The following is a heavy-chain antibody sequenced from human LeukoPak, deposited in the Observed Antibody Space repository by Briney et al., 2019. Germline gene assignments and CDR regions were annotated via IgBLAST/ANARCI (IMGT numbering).Heavy chain of an antibody. V-gene: IGHV4-34*01. D-gene: IGHD4-17*01. J-gene: IGHJ4*02. CDR3: ATHTVTNDY. CDR2: INHRGST. CDR1: GGSFSGYY. Sequence: SETLSLTCAVYGGSFSGYYWSWIRQPPGKGLEWIGEINHRGSTNYNPSLKSRVTISVDTSKNQFSLKLSSVTAADTAVYYCATHTVTNDYWGQGTLVTVSS.